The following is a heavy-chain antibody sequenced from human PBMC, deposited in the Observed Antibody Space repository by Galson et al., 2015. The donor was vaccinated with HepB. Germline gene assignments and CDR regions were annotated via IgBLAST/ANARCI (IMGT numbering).Heavy chain of an antibody. CDR3: ARDKGEFGYSYGLFDY. J-gene: IGHJ4*02. CDR2: IYYSGST. CDR1: GGSISSYY. D-gene: IGHD5-18*01. V-gene: IGHV4-59*01. Sequence: LSLTCTVSGGSISSYYWSWIRQPPGKGLEWIGYIYYSGSTNYNPSLKSRVTISVDTSKNQFSLKLSSVTAADTAVYYCARDKGEFGYSYGLFDYWGQGTLVTVSS.